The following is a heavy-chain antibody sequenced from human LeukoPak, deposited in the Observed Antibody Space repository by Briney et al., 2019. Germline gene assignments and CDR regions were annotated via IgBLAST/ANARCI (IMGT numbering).Heavy chain of an antibody. J-gene: IGHJ5*02. Sequence: PSETLSLTCAVYGGSFSGYYWSWIRQPPGKGLEWIGEINPSGSPNYNPSLKSRVTISVDTSKNQFSLTLSSVTAADTAVYYCARYATGGERWFDPWGQGTLVTASS. CDR1: GGSFSGYY. V-gene: IGHV4-34*01. CDR2: INPSGSP. CDR3: ARYATGGERWFDP. D-gene: IGHD1-14*01.